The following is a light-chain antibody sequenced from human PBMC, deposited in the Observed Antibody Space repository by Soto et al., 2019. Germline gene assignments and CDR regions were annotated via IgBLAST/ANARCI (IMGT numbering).Light chain of an antibody. CDR3: QQYDNLPLT. V-gene: IGKV1-33*01. CDR2: DAS. CDR1: QDISNY. J-gene: IGKJ4*01. Sequence: DIQMTQSPSSLSASVGDRVTITCQASQDISNYLNWYQQKPGKAPKLLIYDASNLETGVPSRFIGSGSRTDFTFTISSLQPEDIATYYCQQYDNLPLTFGGGTKVEIK.